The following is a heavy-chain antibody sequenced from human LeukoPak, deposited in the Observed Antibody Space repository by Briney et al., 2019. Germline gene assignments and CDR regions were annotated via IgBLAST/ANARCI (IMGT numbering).Heavy chain of an antibody. D-gene: IGHD6-19*01. CDR2: IKQDGSVK. Sequence: GGSLRLSCAASGFSFSAYWMNWFRQAPGKGLEWVAIIKQDGSVKKYVDSVKGRFTISRDNAKTSLYLEMMSLRVEDTAIYYCAGGRGWLTTDWGQGTLVTVSS. CDR1: GFSFSAYW. J-gene: IGHJ4*02. CDR3: AGGRGWLTTD. V-gene: IGHV3-7*01.